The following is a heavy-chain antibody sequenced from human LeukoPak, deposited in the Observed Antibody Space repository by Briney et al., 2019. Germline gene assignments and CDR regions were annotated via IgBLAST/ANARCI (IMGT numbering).Heavy chain of an antibody. D-gene: IGHD6-19*01. J-gene: IGHJ4*02. V-gene: IGHV4-59*01. CDR1: GGSISSYY. CDR3: ARVLAVAGTPFDY. CDR2: LYYSGST. Sequence: KPSETLSLTCTVSGGSISSYYWSWIRQPPGKGLEWIWYLYYSGSTHYNPSRKSRAAISVDTSKNHFSLKLSSVTAADTAVYYCARVLAVAGTPFDYWGQGTLVTVSS.